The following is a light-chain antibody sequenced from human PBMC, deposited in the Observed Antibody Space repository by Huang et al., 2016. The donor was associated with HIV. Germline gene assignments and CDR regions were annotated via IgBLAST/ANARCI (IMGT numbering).Light chain of an antibody. V-gene: IGKV1-5*03. CDR3: HQYNSYPLT. CDR1: QSISRW. J-gene: IGKJ4*01. Sequence: DIQMTQSPSTLSASVGDRVTITCRASQSISRWLAGYQQKPGKAPDLLVYKASTLEIGVPSRFSGSGSGTEFTLTISSLQPDDFATYYCHQYNSYPLTFGGGTKVEIK. CDR2: KAS.